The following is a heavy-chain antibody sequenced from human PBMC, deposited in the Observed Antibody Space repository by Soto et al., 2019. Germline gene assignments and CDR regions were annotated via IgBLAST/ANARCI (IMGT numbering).Heavy chain of an antibody. Sequence: QVQLVQSGDEVRKPGSSVKVSCKASGYIFVNYGIAWVRQAPGQGLEWMGWISPYSGNTHYASKVQGRLTMTTDTSTSTADRDLGSLTSGDTAVYYCAKVDHFVTPTPQDVRGQGTTVTVSS. CDR3: AKVDHFVTPTPQDV. J-gene: IGHJ6*02. CDR2: ISPYSGNT. V-gene: IGHV1-18*01. CDR1: GYIFVNYG. D-gene: IGHD3-16*02.